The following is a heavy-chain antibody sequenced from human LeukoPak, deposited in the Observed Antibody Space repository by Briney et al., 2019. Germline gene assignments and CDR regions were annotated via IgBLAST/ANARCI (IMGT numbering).Heavy chain of an antibody. CDR1: GFTFGSYD. D-gene: IGHD3-22*01. Sequence: AGGSLRLSCAASGFTFGSYDMHWVRQAPGKGLEWVTIISYDGSNKYYADSVKGRFTISRDNSKNTLFLQMNSLRAEDTAVYYCAKDREGHFYDSNSYHGSFDIWGQGTMVTVSS. J-gene: IGHJ3*02. V-gene: IGHV3-30*18. CDR3: AKDREGHFYDSNSYHGSFDI. CDR2: ISYDGSNK.